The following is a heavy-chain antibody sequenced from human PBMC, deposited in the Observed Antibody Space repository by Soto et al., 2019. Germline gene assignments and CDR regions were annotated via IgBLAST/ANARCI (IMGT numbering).Heavy chain of an antibody. Sequence: SVKVSCKASGGTFSSYTISWVRQAPGQGLEWMGRIIPILGIANYAQKFQGRVTITADKSTSTAYMELSSLRSEDTAVYYCARILTGNSGYVSFDYWGKGTLVTVSS. J-gene: IGHJ4*02. CDR2: IIPILGIA. CDR3: ARILTGNSGYVSFDY. D-gene: IGHD5-12*01. V-gene: IGHV1-69*02. CDR1: GGTFSSYT.